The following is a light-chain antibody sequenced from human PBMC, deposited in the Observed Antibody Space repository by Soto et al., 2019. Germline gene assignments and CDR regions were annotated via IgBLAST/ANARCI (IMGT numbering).Light chain of an antibody. CDR2: GAS. Sequence: EIVMTQSPATLSVSPGERATLSCRARQSVSSNLAWYQQKPGQAPRLLIYGASTRATGIPARFSGSVSGTEFPLTIRSLQSEDFAVYYCQQYNNWPPWTFGQGTKVEIK. CDR3: QQYNNWPPWT. V-gene: IGKV3-15*01. J-gene: IGKJ1*01. CDR1: QSVSSN.